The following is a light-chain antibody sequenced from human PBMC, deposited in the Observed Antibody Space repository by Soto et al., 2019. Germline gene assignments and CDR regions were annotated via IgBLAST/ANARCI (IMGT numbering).Light chain of an antibody. CDR1: QNINMW. CDR3: QHYSLYSPWT. CDR2: DAS. V-gene: IGKV1-5*01. Sequence: DIQMTQSPSTLSASVGDRVTITCRASQNINMWLAWYQQKPGKAPKLLIYDASSLQSGVPSRFGGSGSGTDFTLTITSLLPDDCATYCCQHYSLYSPWTFGQGTKVEI. J-gene: IGKJ1*01.